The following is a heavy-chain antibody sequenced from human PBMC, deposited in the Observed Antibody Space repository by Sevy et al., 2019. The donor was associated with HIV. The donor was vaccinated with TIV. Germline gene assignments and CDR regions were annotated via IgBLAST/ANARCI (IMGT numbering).Heavy chain of an antibody. V-gene: IGHV3-21*01. Sequence: GGSLRLSCAASGFTFSSYSMNWVRQAPGKGLEWVSSISGSSSYIYYADSVKGRFTISRDNAKNSLYLQMNSLRAEDTAVYYCARDAITMDYYDSSGYYTLDAFDIWGQGTMVTVSS. J-gene: IGHJ3*02. CDR1: GFTFSSYS. CDR3: ARDAITMDYYDSSGYYTLDAFDI. D-gene: IGHD3-22*01. CDR2: ISGSSSYI.